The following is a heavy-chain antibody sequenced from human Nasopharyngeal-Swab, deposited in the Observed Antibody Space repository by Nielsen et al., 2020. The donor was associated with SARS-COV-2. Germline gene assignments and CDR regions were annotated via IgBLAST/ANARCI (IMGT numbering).Heavy chain of an antibody. J-gene: IGHJ3*02. CDR1: GFTFSSYG. D-gene: IGHD5-18*01. CDR3: AKVKIQLWLHDAFDI. V-gene: IGHV3-30*18. CDR2: ISYDGSNK. Sequence: GESLKISCAASGFTFSSYGMHWVRQAPGKGLEWVAIISYDGSNKYYADSLKGRFTISRDNSKNTLYLQMNSLRAEDTAVYYCAKVKIQLWLHDAFDIWGQGTMVTVSS.